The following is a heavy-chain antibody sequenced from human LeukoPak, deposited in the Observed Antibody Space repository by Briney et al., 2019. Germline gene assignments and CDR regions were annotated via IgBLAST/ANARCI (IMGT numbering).Heavy chain of an antibody. CDR1: GFTFASYD. CDR3: AKRSVTALYYFDY. D-gene: IGHD2-21*02. Sequence: PGASLRLSCTASGFTFASYDMSWVRKAPGKGLEWVSTITGSGGTTLYADSVKGRFTISRDNSKNTLYLQMNSLRAEDTAIYYCAKRSVTALYYFDYWGQGTLVTVSS. V-gene: IGHV3-23*01. CDR2: ITGSGGTT. J-gene: IGHJ4*02.